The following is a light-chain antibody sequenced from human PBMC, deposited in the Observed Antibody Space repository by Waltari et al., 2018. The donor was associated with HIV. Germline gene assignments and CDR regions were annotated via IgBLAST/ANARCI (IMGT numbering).Light chain of an antibody. CDR1: SSAVGISNR. J-gene: IGLJ3*02. V-gene: IGLV2-18*02. Sequence: QSALTQPPSVSRSPGPSVTISCTATSSAVGISNRVPWYQQPPGTAPKLMIYEVTNRPSGVPDRFSGSKSGNTASLTISGLQAEDEAHYYCSSYSSSSTWVFGGGTKLTVL. CDR3: SSYSSSSTWV. CDR2: EVT.